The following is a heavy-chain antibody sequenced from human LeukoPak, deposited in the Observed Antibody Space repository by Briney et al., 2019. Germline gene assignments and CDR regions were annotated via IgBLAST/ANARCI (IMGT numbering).Heavy chain of an antibody. Sequence: ASVRVSCKTYGYTFTSHGISWVRQAPGQGLEWMGWISAFNGETHYAQNLQGRVTMTTDTSTSTAYMELRSLRFDDTAVYYCARDPSNTSGRYTYFDYWGQGTLVTVSS. CDR2: ISAFNGET. CDR1: GYTFTSHG. CDR3: ARDPSNTSGRYTYFDY. J-gene: IGHJ4*02. V-gene: IGHV1-18*01. D-gene: IGHD3-16*02.